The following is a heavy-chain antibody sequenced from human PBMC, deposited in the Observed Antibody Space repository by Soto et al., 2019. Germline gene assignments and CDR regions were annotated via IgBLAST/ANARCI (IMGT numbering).Heavy chain of an antibody. V-gene: IGHV3-21*02. Sequence: EVQLEESGGGLVKPGGSLRLSCAASGFTLNSYTMNWVRQAPGKGLEWVSSISGSGRNIYYEDSVKGRFTISRDNAKNSLHMQMNSLRGEDTAVYYCARDSSGNWFDPWAPATQVTASS. CDR1: GFTLNSYT. CDR2: ISGSGRNI. D-gene: IGHD3-10*01. J-gene: IGHJ5*02. CDR3: ARDSSGNWFDP.